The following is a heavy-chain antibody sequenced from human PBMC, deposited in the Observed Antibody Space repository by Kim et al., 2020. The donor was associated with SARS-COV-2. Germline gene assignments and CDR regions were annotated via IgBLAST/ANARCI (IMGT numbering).Heavy chain of an antibody. CDR3: AKTFSYSSSWYRGTAYGMDV. CDR2: ISYDGSYK. V-gene: IGHV3-30*18. Sequence: GGSLRLSCAASGFTFSSYGMHWVRQAPGKGLEWVALISYDGSYKYYADSVKGRFTISRDNSKNTVYLQMNSLRVEDTAVYYCAKTFSYSSSWYRGTAYGMDVWGQGTTVTVSS. D-gene: IGHD6-13*01. CDR1: GFTFSSYG. J-gene: IGHJ6*02.